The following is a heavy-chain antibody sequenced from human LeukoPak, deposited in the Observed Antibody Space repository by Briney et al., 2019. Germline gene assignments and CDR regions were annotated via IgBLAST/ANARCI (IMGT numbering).Heavy chain of an antibody. J-gene: IGHJ4*02. V-gene: IGHV1-2*02. CDR2: INPNSGGT. CDR1: GYTFTGYY. CDR3: ARRGYDFQLYYFDY. D-gene: IGHD3-3*01. Sequence: ASVKVSCKASGYTFTGYYMHWVRQAPGQGLEWMGWINPNSGGTNYAQKLQGRVTMTRDTSISTAYMELSRLRSDDTAVYYCARRGYDFQLYYFDYWGQGTLVTVSS.